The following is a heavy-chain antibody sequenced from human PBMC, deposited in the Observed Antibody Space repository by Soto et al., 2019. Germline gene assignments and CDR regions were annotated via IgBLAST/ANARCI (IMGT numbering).Heavy chain of an antibody. CDR1: GGSMSPYY. CDR2: VYFGGTT. J-gene: IGHJ4*02. V-gene: IGHV4-59*08. CDR3: ARLGGYFQALDS. D-gene: IGHD3-22*01. Sequence: YITGNVSGGSMSPYYCSWIWQPPVKGLEWMGYVYFGGTTKYNPSLKSRVTISVDMSKNQFSLRLTYVTAAYTAVYYCARLGGYFQALDSWGPGTLVTVS.